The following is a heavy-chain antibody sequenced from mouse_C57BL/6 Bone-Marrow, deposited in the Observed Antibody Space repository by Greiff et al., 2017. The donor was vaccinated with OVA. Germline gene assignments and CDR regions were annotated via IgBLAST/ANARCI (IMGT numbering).Heavy chain of an antibody. D-gene: IGHD2-4*01. J-gene: IGHJ4*01. CDR1: GYSITSGYY. Sequence: EVQRVESGPGLVKPSQSLSLTCSVTGYSITSGYYWNWIRQFPGNKLEWMGYISYDGSNNYNPSLKNRISITRDTSKNQFFLKLNSVTTEDTATYYCARGADYDGDSDAMDYWGQGTSVTVSS. CDR2: ISYDGSN. V-gene: IGHV3-6*01. CDR3: ARGADYDGDSDAMDY.